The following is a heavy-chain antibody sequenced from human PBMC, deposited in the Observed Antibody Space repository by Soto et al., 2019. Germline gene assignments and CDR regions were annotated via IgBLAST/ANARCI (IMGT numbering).Heavy chain of an antibody. Sequence: EVLLVESGGGLVQPGGSLKLSCEASGFVFKDSSIHWVRQASGKGLEWVGRIRDRAYNYATAYAASVKGRFTISRDDSNNKAYLQMDSLKTEDTAIYYCTRLISAAQDYWGQGILVTVSS. CDR1: GFVFKDSS. V-gene: IGHV3-73*01. J-gene: IGHJ4*02. CDR3: TRLISAAQDY. CDR2: IRDRAYNYAT. D-gene: IGHD3-10*01.